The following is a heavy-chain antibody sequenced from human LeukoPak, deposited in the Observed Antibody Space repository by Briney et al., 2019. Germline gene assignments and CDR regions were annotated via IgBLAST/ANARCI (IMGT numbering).Heavy chain of an antibody. V-gene: IGHV2-5*02. J-gene: IGHJ4*02. Sequence: SGPTLVNPTQTLTLTCTFSGFSLSTSGVGVGWIRQPPGKALEWLALIYWDDDKRYSPALKSRLTITKDSSKNQVVRTMTNIDPVDTATYYCAHTRTRLRLGGHFHYWGQGTLVTVSS. D-gene: IGHD3-16*01. CDR2: IYWDDDK. CDR3: AHTRTRLRLGGHFHY. CDR1: GFSLSTSGVG.